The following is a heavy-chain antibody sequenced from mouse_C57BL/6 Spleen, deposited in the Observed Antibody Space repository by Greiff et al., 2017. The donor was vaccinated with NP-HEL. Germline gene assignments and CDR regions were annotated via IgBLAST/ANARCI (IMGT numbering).Heavy chain of an antibody. CDR3: ARGDGSSYAMDY. J-gene: IGHJ4*01. D-gene: IGHD1-1*01. V-gene: IGHV5-17*01. CDR2: ISSGSSTI. Sequence: EVKLQESGGGLVKPGGSLKLSCAASGFTFSDYGMHWVRQAPEKGLEWVAYISSGSSTIYYADTVKGRFTISRDNAKNTLFLQMTSLRSEDTAMYYCARGDGSSYAMDYWGQGTSVTVSS. CDR1: GFTFSDYG.